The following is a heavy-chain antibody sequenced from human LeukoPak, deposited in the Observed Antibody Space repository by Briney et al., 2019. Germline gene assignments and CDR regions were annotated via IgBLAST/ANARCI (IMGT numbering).Heavy chain of an antibody. J-gene: IGHJ6*02. CDR3: VRDSRYGSGWFEDGLDF. V-gene: IGHV4-59*02. CDR2: INDRGST. Sequence: SEILSLTCTVSGDSVRSYYWSWIRQPPGQGLEWLGHINDRGSTNYNPSLQGRVTISIDTSKNQFSLKVNSVTAADTAVYYCVRDSRYGSGWFEDGLDFWAKGPRSPSP. CDR1: GDSVRSYY. D-gene: IGHD6-13*01.